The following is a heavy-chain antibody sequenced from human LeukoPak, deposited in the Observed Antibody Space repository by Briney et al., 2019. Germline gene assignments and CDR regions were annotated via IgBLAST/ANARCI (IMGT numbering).Heavy chain of an antibody. CDR1: GDFITASY. V-gene: IGHV4-59*01. CDR2: VYYSGST. D-gene: IGHD3/OR15-3a*01. J-gene: IGHJ4*02. CDR3: ASNPGTVFDY. Sequence: SETLSLTCTVSGDFITASYWSWIRQPPGKGLEWIGYVYYSGSTEYNPSLSSRVTISLEMSKHQFSLNLASVTAADTAVYYCASNPGTVFDYWGQGALVTVSS.